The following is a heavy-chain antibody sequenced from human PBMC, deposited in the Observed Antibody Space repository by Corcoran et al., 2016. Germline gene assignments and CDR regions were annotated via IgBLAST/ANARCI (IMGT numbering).Heavy chain of an antibody. CDR3: AGGPLGIFGVVTYYYGMDV. D-gene: IGHD3-3*01. CDR2: INPNSGGT. J-gene: IGHJ6*02. Sequence: QVQLVQSGAEVKKPGASVKVSCKASGYTFTGYYMHWVRQAPGQGLEWMGWINPNSGGTNYAQKFQGWVTMTRDTSISTAYMELSRLRSDDTAVYYCAGGPLGIFGVVTYYYGMDVWDQGTTVTVSS. V-gene: IGHV1-2*04. CDR1: GYTFTGYY.